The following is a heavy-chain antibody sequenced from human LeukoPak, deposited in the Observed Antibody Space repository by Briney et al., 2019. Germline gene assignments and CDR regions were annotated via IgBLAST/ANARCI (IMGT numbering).Heavy chain of an antibody. V-gene: IGHV3-23*01. Sequence: QSGGSLRLSCAASGFTFSSYAMSWVRQAPGKGLEWVSAISGSGGSTYYADSVKGRFTISRGNSKNTLYLQMNSLRAEDTAVYYCAKTYGSGSYYKPPPGGYWGQGTLVTVSS. CDR2: ISGSGGST. D-gene: IGHD3-10*01. CDR3: AKTYGSGSYYKPPPGGY. J-gene: IGHJ4*02. CDR1: GFTFSSYA.